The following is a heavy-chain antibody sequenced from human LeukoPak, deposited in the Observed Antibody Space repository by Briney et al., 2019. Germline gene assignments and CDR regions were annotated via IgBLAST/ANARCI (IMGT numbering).Heavy chain of an antibody. CDR3: SRVSYGSGRYHNNPLDY. D-gene: IGHD3-10*01. V-gene: IGHV1-18*01. Sequence: ASVKVSCKASGYTFTSCGISWVRQAPGQGLEWMGWISAYNGNTNYAQKLQGRATMTTATSTSTAYMELRSLRPDDTAVYYCSRVSYGSGRYHNNPLDYWGQGTLVTVSS. CDR1: GYTFTSCG. J-gene: IGHJ4*02. CDR2: ISAYNGNT.